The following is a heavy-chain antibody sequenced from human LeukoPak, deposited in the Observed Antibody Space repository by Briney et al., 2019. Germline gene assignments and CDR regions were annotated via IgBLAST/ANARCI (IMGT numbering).Heavy chain of an antibody. V-gene: IGHV1-18*01. CDR2: ISAYNGNT. D-gene: IGHD3-22*01. Sequence: ASVKVSCKASGYTSTSYGISWVRQAPGQGLEWMGWISAYNGNTNYAQKLQGRVTMTTDTSTSTAYMELRSLRSDDTAVYYCARERWGHSSGYQPSYFDYWGQGTLVTVSS. J-gene: IGHJ4*02. CDR3: ARERWGHSSGYQPSYFDY. CDR1: GYTSTSYG.